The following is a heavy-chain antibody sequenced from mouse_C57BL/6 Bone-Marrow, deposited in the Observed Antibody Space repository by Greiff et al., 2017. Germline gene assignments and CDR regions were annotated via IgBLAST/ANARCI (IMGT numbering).Heavy chain of an antibody. Sequence: QVQLQQPGPELVKPGASVQLSCKASGYTFTSYDINWVKQRPGQGLEWIGWIYPRDGSTKYTEKFKGKATLTVDTSSSTAYMELHSLTSEDSAVYFCARDYGSSYWYFEVWGKGTTVTVSS. CDR2: IYPRDGST. J-gene: IGHJ1*03. D-gene: IGHD1-1*01. V-gene: IGHV1-85*01. CDR3: ARDYGSSYWYFEV. CDR1: GYTFTSYD.